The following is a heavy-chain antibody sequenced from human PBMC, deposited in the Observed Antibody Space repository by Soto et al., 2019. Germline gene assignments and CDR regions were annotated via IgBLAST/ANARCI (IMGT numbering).Heavy chain of an antibody. D-gene: IGHD3-22*01. V-gene: IGHV1-58*01. J-gene: IGHJ5*02. CDR3: ARGGYYYDSSGYYYGPNNEKNWFDP. Sequence: ASVKVSCKASGFTFSSSAVQWVRQARGQRLEWIGWIVVGSGNTNYAQKFQERVTFTRDMSTSTAYMELSSLRSQDTAVYYCARGGYYYDSSGYYYGPNNEKNWFDPWGQGTLVTVSS. CDR1: GFTFSSSA. CDR2: IVVGSGNT.